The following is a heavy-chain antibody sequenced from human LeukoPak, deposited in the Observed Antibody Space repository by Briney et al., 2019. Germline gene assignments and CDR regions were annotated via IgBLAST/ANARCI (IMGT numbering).Heavy chain of an antibody. D-gene: IGHD6-13*01. Sequence: GGSLRLSCAASGFTFSSYEMNWVRQAPGKGLEWGSYISSSGSTIYYADSVKGRFTISRDNAKNSLYLQMNRLRAEDTAVYYCARYLSSSWYHYYYYYMDVWGKETTVTISS. J-gene: IGHJ6*03. V-gene: IGHV3-48*03. CDR2: ISSSGSTI. CDR1: GFTFSSYE. CDR3: ARYLSSSWYHYYYYYMDV.